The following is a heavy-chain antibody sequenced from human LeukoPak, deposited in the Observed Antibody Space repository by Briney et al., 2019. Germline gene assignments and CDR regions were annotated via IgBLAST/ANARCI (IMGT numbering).Heavy chain of an antibody. CDR3: AKDGGRAAAGTVDS. V-gene: IGHV3-30*18. CDR2: VSSDGNSK. J-gene: IGHJ4*02. CDR1: GFTFSNYA. D-gene: IGHD6-13*01. Sequence: GMSLRLSCAASGFTFSNYAMHRVRQAPGEGLEWVAVVSSDGNSKYYADSMKGRFTISRDNSKNTLYLQINSLRADDTAVFYCAKDGGRAAAGTVDSWGQGALVTVCS.